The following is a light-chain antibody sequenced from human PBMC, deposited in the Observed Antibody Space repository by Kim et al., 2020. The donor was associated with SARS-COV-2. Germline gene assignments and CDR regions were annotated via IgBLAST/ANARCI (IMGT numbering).Light chain of an antibody. V-gene: IGKV3-20*01. J-gene: IGKJ2*01. Sequence: EIVLTQSPGTLSLSPGERATLSCRASQSIAGRYLAWYQQRPGQAPRLLIYGASSSITGIPDRFSGSGSGTDFTFTISRLEPEDFAVYYCQQYGTSLYTFGQGTKLQI. CDR2: GAS. CDR3: QQYGTSLYT. CDR1: QSIAGRY.